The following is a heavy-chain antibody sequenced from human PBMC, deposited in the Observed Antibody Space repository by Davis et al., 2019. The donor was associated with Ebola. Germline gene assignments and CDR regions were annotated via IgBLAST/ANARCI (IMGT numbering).Heavy chain of an antibody. V-gene: IGHV3-11*01. CDR3: ARGGVGGYCSGSSCYVYYYYYGMDV. J-gene: IGHJ6*02. Sequence: GGSLRLSCAASGFTFSDYYMSWIRQAPGKGLEWVSYISSSGSTIYYADSVKGRFTISRDNAKNSLYLQMNSLRAEDTAVYYCARGGVGGYCSGSSCYVYYYYYGMDVWGQGTTVTVSS. CDR2: ISSSGSTI. D-gene: IGHD2-15*01. CDR1: GFTFSDYY.